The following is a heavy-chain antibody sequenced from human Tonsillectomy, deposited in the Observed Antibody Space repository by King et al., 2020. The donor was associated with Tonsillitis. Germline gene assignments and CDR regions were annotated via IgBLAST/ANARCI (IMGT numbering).Heavy chain of an antibody. D-gene: IGHD2-15*01. CDR3: AGGVKVVAAGRAWFDP. Sequence: VQLQQWGAGLLKPSETLSLTCAVHGGSFSGYYWSWIRQPPGKGLEWIGDINHSGSTSYNPSLKSRVTMSVDTSKNQFSLKLGSVTAADTAVYYCAGGVKVVAAGRAWFDPWGQGTLVTVSS. J-gene: IGHJ5*02. CDR2: INHSGST. V-gene: IGHV4-34*01. CDR1: GGSFSGYY.